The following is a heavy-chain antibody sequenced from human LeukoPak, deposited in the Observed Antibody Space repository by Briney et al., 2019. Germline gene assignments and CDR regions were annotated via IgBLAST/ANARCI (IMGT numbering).Heavy chain of an antibody. J-gene: IGHJ4*02. V-gene: IGHV4-59*01. CDR2: IYYSGSA. D-gene: IGHD5-12*01. CDR1: GGSISSYY. Sequence: SETLSLTCTVPGGSISSYYWSWIRQPPGKGLEWIGYIYYSGSANYNPSLKSRVTISVDTSKNQFSLKLSSVTAADTAVYYCARVSGYDWESFYDYWGQGTLVTVYS. CDR3: ARVSGYDWESFYDY.